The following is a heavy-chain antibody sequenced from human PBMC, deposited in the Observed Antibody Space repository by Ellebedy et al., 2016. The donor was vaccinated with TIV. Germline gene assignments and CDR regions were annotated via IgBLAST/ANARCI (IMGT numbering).Heavy chain of an antibody. CDR2: IKSESDGGTT. CDR1: GFTFSNAW. J-gene: IGHJ4*02. V-gene: IGHV3-15*07. CDR3: ITFFTFGGVIVSYYFDY. Sequence: GESLKISXAASGFTFSNAWMNWVRQAPGKGLEWVGRIKSESDGGTTDYAAPVKGRFTISRDDSKNTLYLQMNSLKTEDTAVYYCITFFTFGGVIVSYYFDYWGQGTLVTVSS. D-gene: IGHD3-16*02.